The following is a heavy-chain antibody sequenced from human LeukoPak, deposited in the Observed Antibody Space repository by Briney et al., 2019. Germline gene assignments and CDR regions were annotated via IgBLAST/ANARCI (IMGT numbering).Heavy chain of an antibody. Sequence: GASVTVSCKASGYTFTSYGISWVRQAPGQGVEWMGWISAYNGNTNYAQKLQGRVTMTTDTSTSTAYMEPRSLRSDDTAVYYCARAYCGGDCLGSEYFQHWGQGTLVTVSS. CDR3: ARAYCGGDCLGSEYFQH. CDR2: ISAYNGNT. V-gene: IGHV1-18*01. CDR1: GYTFTSYG. J-gene: IGHJ1*01. D-gene: IGHD2-21*02.